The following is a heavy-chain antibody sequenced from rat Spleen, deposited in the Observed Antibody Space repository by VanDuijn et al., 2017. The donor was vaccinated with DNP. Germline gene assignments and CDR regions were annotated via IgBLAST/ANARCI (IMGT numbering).Heavy chain of an antibody. D-gene: IGHD1-8*01. CDR3: ARGVYGSYDYWYFDF. Sequence: EVQLQESGPGLVKPSQSLSLTCSVTGYSITSNYWGWVRKFPGNKMEWIGHIIYSGSTSYNPSLNSRISITRDTSNNQFFLQLNSVTTEDTATYYCARGVYGSYDYWYFDFWGPGTLVTVSS. CDR1: GYSITSNY. J-gene: IGHJ1*01. CDR2: IIYSGST. V-gene: IGHV3-1*01.